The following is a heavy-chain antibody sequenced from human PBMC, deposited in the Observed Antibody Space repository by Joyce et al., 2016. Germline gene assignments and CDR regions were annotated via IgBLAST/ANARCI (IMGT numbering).Heavy chain of an antibody. V-gene: IGHV4-30-2*01. CDR1: GASVSSGGYS. Sequence: QLQLQESGSGLVKPSQTLSLTCAVSGASVSSGGYSWSWIRQPPGKGLEWIGYINHNGSTDYNPSLKSRVTISVDRSKNQFSLKLASVTAADTAVYYCASGFNFKGRSFFDYWGQGALVTVSS. J-gene: IGHJ4*02. CDR2: INHNGST. CDR3: ASGFNFKGRSFFDY. D-gene: IGHD3-10*01.